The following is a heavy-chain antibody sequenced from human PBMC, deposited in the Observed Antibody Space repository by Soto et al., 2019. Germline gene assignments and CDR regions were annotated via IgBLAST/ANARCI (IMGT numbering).Heavy chain of an antibody. D-gene: IGHD3-16*01. CDR1: GYSVSSGYY. CDR2: VYHSGST. V-gene: IGHV4-38-2*01. J-gene: IGHJ6*02. CDR3: ARGLDYNGMDV. Sequence: KTSETLSLTCAVSGYSVSSGYYWGWIRQPPGKGLEWIGTVYHSGSTFYNPSPGGRVTISLDTSNNRFSLSVFSVTAADTAVYYCARGLDYNGMDVWGQGTTVTVS.